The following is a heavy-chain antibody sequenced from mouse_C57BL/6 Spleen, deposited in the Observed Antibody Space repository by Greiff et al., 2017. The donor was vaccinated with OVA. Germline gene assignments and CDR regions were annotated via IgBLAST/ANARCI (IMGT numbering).Heavy chain of an antibody. CDR2: ISNGGGST. CDR3: ARGGYYGYDPFAY. Sequence: EVQRVESGGGLVQPGGSLKLSCAASGFTFSDYYMYWVRQTPEKRLEWVAYISNGGGSTYYPDTVKGRFTISRDNAKNTLYLQMSRLKSEDTAMYYCARGGYYGYDPFAYWGQGTLVTVSA. CDR1: GFTFSDYY. D-gene: IGHD2-2*01. V-gene: IGHV5-12*01. J-gene: IGHJ3*01.